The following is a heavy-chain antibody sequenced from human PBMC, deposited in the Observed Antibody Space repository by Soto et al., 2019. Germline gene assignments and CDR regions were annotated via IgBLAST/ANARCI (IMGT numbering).Heavy chain of an antibody. Sequence: QVQLQQWGAGLLKPSETLSLTCAVYGGSFSGYQWTWIRQTPGKGLEWIGEINDSGNIHYNPALKGRFTSLLYTPKKQISLRLCSVTAADSAVYCCARGLILWFGELSRRGGYYYYINVWGKGTTVTVSS. CDR3: ARGLILWFGELSRRGGYYYYINV. D-gene: IGHD3-10*01. CDR2: INDSGNI. CDR1: GGSFSGYQ. V-gene: IGHV4-34*01. J-gene: IGHJ6*03.